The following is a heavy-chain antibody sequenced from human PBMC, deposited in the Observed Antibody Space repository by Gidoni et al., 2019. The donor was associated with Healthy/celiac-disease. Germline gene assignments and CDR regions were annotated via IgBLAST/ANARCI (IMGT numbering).Heavy chain of an antibody. D-gene: IGHD6-13*01. Sequence: EVQLVQSGAEVKKTGEYLKISCTGSGYSFPRYWIGWVRQMPGKGLEWMGIIYPGDSDTRYSPSFQGQVTISADKSISTAYLQWSSLKASDTAMYYCASTGIAAANDAFDIWGQGTMVTVSS. V-gene: IGHV5-51*03. J-gene: IGHJ3*02. CDR3: ASTGIAAANDAFDI. CDR1: GYSFPRYW. CDR2: IYPGDSDT.